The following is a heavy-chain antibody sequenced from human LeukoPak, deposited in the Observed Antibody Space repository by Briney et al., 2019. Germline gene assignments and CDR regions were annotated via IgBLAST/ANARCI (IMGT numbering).Heavy chain of an antibody. Sequence: SETLSLTCTVSGRSISIIRYYWAWVRQPPGKGLEWIGSIYYSGSTYYNPSLKSRVTMSVDTSKNHFSLKLSSVTAADTAVYYCARGRGSDFWSGYYHDYWGQGTLVTVSS. CDR1: GRSISIIRYY. CDR2: IYYSGST. D-gene: IGHD3-3*01. CDR3: ARGRGSDFWSGYYHDY. V-gene: IGHV4-39*07. J-gene: IGHJ4*02.